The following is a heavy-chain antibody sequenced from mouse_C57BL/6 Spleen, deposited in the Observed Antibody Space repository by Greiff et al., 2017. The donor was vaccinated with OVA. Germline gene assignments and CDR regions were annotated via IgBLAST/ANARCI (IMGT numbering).Heavy chain of an antibody. CDR2: FHPYNDDT. CDR1: GYTFTTYP. D-gene: IGHD2-4*01. V-gene: IGHV1-47*01. CDR3: ARGYDYDDGYYAMDY. J-gene: IGHJ4*01. Sequence: LVESGAELVKPGASVKMSCKASGYTFTTYPIEWMKQNHGKSLEWIGNFHPYNDDTKYNEKFKGKATLTVEKSSSTVYLELSRLTSDDSAVYYCARGYDYDDGYYAMDYWGQGTSVTVSS.